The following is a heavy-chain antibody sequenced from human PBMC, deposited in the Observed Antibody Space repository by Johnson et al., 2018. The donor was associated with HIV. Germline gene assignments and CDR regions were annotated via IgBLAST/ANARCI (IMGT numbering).Heavy chain of an antibody. CDR2: ISDDGSNE. J-gene: IGHJ3*02. CDR1: GFTFSSYA. Sequence: QMLLVESGGGVVQPGRSLRLSCAASGFTFSSYAMHWVRQAPGKGLDWVAVISDDGSNEYYADSVKGRFTISRDNSKNTLYLQMNSLRAEDTAVYYCARDDGGGGDAFDIWGQGTMVTVSS. CDR3: ARDDGGGGDAFDI. V-gene: IGHV3-30*04. D-gene: IGHD2-15*01.